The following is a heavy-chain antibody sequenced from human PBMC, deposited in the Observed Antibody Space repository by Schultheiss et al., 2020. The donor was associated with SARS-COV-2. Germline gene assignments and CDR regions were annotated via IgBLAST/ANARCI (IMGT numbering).Heavy chain of an antibody. CDR1: GGTFSSYT. V-gene: IGHV1-69*02. CDR2: IIPILGIA. J-gene: IGHJ4*02. Sequence: SVKVSCKASGGTFSSYTISWVRQAPGQGLEWMGRIIPILGIANYAQKFQGRVTITADKSTSTAYMELSSLRSEDTAVYYCARRGDSSGYYLRYWGQGTLVTVSS. D-gene: IGHD3-22*01. CDR3: ARRGDSSGYYLRY.